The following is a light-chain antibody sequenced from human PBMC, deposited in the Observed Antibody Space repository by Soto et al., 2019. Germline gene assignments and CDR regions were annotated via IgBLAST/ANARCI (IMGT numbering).Light chain of an antibody. V-gene: IGKV3-20*01. CDR1: QSVGSNY. Sequence: EIVLTQSPGTLSLSPGERATLSCRASQSVGSNYLAWYQQKPGQAPRRLIYGASNRATGIPDRFSGSGSGTDFTLYISRLEPEDFAVYYCQQYGDSPFTLGPGTKVDIK. J-gene: IGKJ3*01. CDR3: QQYGDSPFT. CDR2: GAS.